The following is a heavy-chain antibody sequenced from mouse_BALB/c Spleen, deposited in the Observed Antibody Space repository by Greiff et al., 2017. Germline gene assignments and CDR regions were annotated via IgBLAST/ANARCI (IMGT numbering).Heavy chain of an antibody. Sequence: VQLQQSGPELVRPGASVKMSCKASGYTFTSYWMHWVKQRPGQGLEWIGMIDPSNSETRLNQKFKDKATSNVDKSSNTAYMQLSSLTSEDSAVYYCAREDYGNYDYFDYWGQGTTLTVSS. V-gene: IGHV1S127*01. J-gene: IGHJ2*01. CDR2: IDPSNSET. D-gene: IGHD2-1*01. CDR1: GYTFTSYW. CDR3: AREDYGNYDYFDY.